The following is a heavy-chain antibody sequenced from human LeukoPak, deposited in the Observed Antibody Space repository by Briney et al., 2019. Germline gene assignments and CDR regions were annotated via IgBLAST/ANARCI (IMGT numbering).Heavy chain of an antibody. D-gene: IGHD3-22*01. CDR3: ARGPYSYDSSGAFDI. CDR1: GGSISSYY. CDR2: IYTSGST. J-gene: IGHJ3*02. Sequence: SETLSLTCTVSGGSISSYYWSWIRQPAGKGLEWIGRIYTSGSTNYNPSLRSRVTISVDTSKNQFSLKLSSVTAADTAVYFCARGPYSYDSSGAFDIWGQGTMVTVSS. V-gene: IGHV4-4*07.